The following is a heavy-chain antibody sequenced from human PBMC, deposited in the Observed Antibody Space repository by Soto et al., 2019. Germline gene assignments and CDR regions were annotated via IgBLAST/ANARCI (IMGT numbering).Heavy chain of an antibody. CDR3: ARGLSYYYDSSGYYYPQGDAFDI. D-gene: IGHD3-22*01. CDR2: IWYDGSNK. V-gene: IGHV3-33*01. Sequence: GGSLRLSCAASGFTFSSYGMHWVRQAPGKGLEWVAVIWYDGSNKYYADSVKGRFTISRDNSKNTLYLQMNSLRAEDTAVYYCARGLSYYYDSSGYYYPQGDAFDIWGQGTMVTVSS. CDR1: GFTFSSYG. J-gene: IGHJ3*02.